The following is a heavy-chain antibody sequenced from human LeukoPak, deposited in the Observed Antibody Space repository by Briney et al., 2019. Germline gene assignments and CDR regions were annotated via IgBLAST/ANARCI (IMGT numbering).Heavy chain of an antibody. CDR1: GGSISSYY. J-gene: IGHJ3*02. D-gene: IGHD3-22*01. CDR3: AKDYYDSSGYQTMDAFDI. Sequence: LSLTCTVSGGSISSYYWSWIRQPPGKGLEWVSGISWNSGSIGYADSVKGRFTISRDNAKNSLYLQMNSLRAEDTALYYCAKDYYDSSGYQTMDAFDIWGQGTMVTVSS. CDR2: ISWNSGSI. V-gene: IGHV3-9*01.